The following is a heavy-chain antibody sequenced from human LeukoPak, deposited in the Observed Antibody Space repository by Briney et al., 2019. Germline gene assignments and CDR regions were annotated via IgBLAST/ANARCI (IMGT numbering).Heavy chain of an antibody. J-gene: IGHJ4*02. CDR2: ISAYNGNT. Sequence: ASVKFSCKASGYTFTSYGISWVRQAPGQGLEWMGWISAYNGNTNYAQKLQGRVTMTTDTSTSTAYMELRSLRSDDTDVYYWARYSLYYYDSSGYPFPDYWGQGTLVTVSS. CDR1: GYTFTSYG. D-gene: IGHD3-22*01. CDR3: ARYSLYYYDSSGYPFPDY. V-gene: IGHV1-18*01.